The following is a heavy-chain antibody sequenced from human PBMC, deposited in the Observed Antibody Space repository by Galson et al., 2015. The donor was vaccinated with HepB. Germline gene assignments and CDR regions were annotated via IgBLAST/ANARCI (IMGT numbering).Heavy chain of an antibody. CDR1: GFTFSNYW. D-gene: IGHD3-16*01. V-gene: IGHV3-7*03. CDR3: ARGGGI. Sequence: SLRLSCAASGFTFSNYWMSWVRQAPGKGLEWVANIKEDGSEKYYVGSVKGRFTISRDNAKNSLYLQIDSLRAEDTAVYYCARGGGIWGQGTMVTVSS. J-gene: IGHJ3*02. CDR2: IKEDGSEK.